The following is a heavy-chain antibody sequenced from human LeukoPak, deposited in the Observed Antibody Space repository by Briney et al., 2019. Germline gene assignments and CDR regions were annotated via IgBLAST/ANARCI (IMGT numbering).Heavy chain of an antibody. V-gene: IGHV3-7*01. CDR2: IKQDGSEK. Sequence: PGGSLRLSCAASGFTFSSYWMSWVRQAPGKGLEWVANIKQDGSEKYYVDSVKGRFTISRDNAKNSLYLQMNSLRAEDTAVYYCAKVAAAGTKGPFDPWGQGTLVTVSS. J-gene: IGHJ5*02. D-gene: IGHD6-13*01. CDR3: AKVAAAGTKGPFDP. CDR1: GFTFSSYW.